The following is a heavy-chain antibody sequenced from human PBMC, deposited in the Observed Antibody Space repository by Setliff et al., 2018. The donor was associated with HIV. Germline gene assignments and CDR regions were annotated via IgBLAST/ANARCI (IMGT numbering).Heavy chain of an antibody. V-gene: IGHV4-4*07. Sequence: NPSETLSLTCTVSGGSFSSYHWSWIRHPAGKGLEWIGHIFASGSTKYNPSLESRVTMSVDTSRTQFSLKLSSVTAADTAVYYCARGRYDNSHFYYEVIDYWGQGTLVTVSS. CDR3: ARGRYDNSHFYYEVIDY. D-gene: IGHD3-22*01. J-gene: IGHJ4*02. CDR1: GGSFSSYH. CDR2: IFASGST.